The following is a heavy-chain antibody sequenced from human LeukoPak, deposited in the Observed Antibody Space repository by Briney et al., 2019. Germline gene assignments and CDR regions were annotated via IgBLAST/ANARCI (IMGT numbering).Heavy chain of an antibody. CDR1: GASISSSSYY. Sequence: SETLSLTCTVSGASISSSSYYWVWIRQPPGKGLEWIGTIYYSGTTYYNPSPKSRVTISVDTSKNQFSLKLSSVTAADTAVYYCARNYGGNRRPPNFDCWGQGTLVTVSS. D-gene: IGHD4-23*01. J-gene: IGHJ4*02. V-gene: IGHV4-39*01. CDR2: IYYSGTT. CDR3: ARNYGGNRRPPNFDC.